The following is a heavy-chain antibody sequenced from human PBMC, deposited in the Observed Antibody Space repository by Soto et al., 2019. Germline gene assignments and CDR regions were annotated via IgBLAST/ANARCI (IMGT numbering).Heavy chain of an antibody. CDR2: IYYSGST. J-gene: IGHJ5*02. Sequence: PSETLSLTCTVSGGSISSGDYYWSWIRQPPGKGLERIGYIYYSGSTYYNPSLKSRVTISVDTSKNQFSLKLSSVTAADTAVYYCARDRLELGVGRWFDPWGQGTLVTVSS. V-gene: IGHV4-30-4*01. CDR3: ARDRLELGVGRWFDP. D-gene: IGHD1-7*01. CDR1: GGSISSGDYY.